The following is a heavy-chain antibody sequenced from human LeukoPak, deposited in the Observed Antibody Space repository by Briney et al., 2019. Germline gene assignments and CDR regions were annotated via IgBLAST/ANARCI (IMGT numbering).Heavy chain of an antibody. Sequence: GGSLRLSCAASGFTFSSYAMSWVRQAPGKGLEWVSAISGSGGSTYYADSVKGRFTISRDNSKNTLYLQMNSLRAEGTAVYYCAKAPPKPYYDFWSGYSYYFDYWGQGTLVTVSS. D-gene: IGHD3-3*01. CDR1: GFTFSSYA. V-gene: IGHV3-23*01. CDR2: ISGSGGST. J-gene: IGHJ4*02. CDR3: AKAPPKPYYDFWSGYSYYFDY.